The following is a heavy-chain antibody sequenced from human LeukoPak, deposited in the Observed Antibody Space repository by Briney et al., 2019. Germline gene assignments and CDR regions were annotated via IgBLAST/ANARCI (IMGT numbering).Heavy chain of an antibody. CDR2: ISSSSSYI. CDR1: GFTFSSYS. D-gene: IGHD3-22*01. V-gene: IGHV3-21*01. J-gene: IGHJ4*02. Sequence: PGGSLRLSCAASGFTFSSYSMNWVRQAPGKGLEWVSFISSSSSYIYYADSVKGRFTISRDNAKNSLYLQMSSLRAEDTAVYYCARVRAYDTRDFDYWGQGTLVTVSS. CDR3: ARVRAYDTRDFDY.